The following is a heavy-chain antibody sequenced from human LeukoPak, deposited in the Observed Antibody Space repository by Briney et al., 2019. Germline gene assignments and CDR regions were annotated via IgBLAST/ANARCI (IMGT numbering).Heavy chain of an antibody. D-gene: IGHD6-6*01. CDR2: IIPIFGTA. Sequence: RASVKVSCKASGGTFSSYAISWVRQAPGQGLEWMGGIIPIFGTANYAQKFQGRVTITTDESTSTAYMELSSLRSEDTAVYYCARAPYSSSSGFENYYYYYYMDVWGKGTTVTVSS. CDR1: GGTFSSYA. J-gene: IGHJ6*03. CDR3: ARAPYSSSSGFENYYYYYYMDV. V-gene: IGHV1-69*05.